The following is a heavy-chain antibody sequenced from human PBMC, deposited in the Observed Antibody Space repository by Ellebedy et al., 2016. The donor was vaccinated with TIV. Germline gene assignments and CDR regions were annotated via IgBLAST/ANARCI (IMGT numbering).Heavy chain of an antibody. CDR2: ISGGSGHT. J-gene: IGHJ1*01. D-gene: IGHD6-13*01. Sequence: GESLKISCVVSGFKFNAYSMSWVRQAPGKGREVVSSISGGSGHTSYADSVKGRFTISRDNAMNSLFLQMNGLRAEDTAVYFCARDRYNRSWRGRGGEYLQYWGQGTLVTVSS. CDR3: ARDRYNRSWRGRGGEYLQY. CDR1: GFKFNAYS. V-gene: IGHV3-21*06.